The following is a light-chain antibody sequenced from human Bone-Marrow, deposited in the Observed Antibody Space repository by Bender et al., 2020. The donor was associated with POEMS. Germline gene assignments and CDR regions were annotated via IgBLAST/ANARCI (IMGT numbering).Light chain of an antibody. CDR2: EVN. Sequence: QSALTQPPSASGSPGQSVTISCTGTSSDVGDYTAVSWYQQHPGKAPKLMIYEVNKRPSGVSDRFSGSTSGNTASLTISGLQAEDEADYYCCSYAGSSTWVFGGGTRLAVL. V-gene: IGLV2-23*02. CDR3: CSYAGSSTWV. CDR1: SSDVGDYTA. J-gene: IGLJ3*02.